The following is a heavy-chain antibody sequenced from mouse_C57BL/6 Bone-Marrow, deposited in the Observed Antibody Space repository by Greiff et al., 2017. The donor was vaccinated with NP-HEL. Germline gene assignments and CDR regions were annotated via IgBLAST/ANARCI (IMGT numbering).Heavy chain of an antibody. CDR1: GYTFTSYW. Sequence: QVQLKQSGAELAKPGASVKLSCKASGYTFTSYWMHWVKQRPGQGLEWIGYINPSSGYTNYNQKFTDKATLTADKSSSTAYMQLSSLTYEDSAVYYCAIIGLPGKFDYWGQGTTLTVSS. CDR2: INPSSGYT. D-gene: IGHD2-4*01. J-gene: IGHJ2*01. V-gene: IGHV1-7*01. CDR3: AIIGLPGKFDY.